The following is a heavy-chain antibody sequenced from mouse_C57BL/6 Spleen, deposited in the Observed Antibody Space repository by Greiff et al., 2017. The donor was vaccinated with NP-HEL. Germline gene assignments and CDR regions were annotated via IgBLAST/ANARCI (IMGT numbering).Heavy chain of an antibody. CDR2: IHPSDSDT. V-gene: IGHV1-74*01. CDR1: GYTFTSYW. Sequence: QVQLQQPGAELVKPGASVKVSCKASGYTFTSYWMHWVKQRPGQGLEWIGRIHPSDSDTNYNQKFKGKATLTVDKSSSTAYMQLSSLTSEDSAVYYCAIDYGSSTGWFAYWGQGTLVTVSA. D-gene: IGHD1-1*01. CDR3: AIDYGSSTGWFAY. J-gene: IGHJ3*01.